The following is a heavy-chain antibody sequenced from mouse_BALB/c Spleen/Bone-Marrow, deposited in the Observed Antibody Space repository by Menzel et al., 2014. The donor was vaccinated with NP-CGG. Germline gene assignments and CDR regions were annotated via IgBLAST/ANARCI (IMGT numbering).Heavy chain of an antibody. D-gene: IGHD2-14*01. J-gene: IGHJ2*01. CDR2: INPDSSAL. CDR3: ARPVYRYAPPAY. V-gene: IGHV4-1*02. Sequence: EVQLQESGGGLVQPGGSLRLSCAASGFDFSRYWMSWVRQAPGKGLGWTGEINPDSSALNYTPSLKDKFIISRDNAKNPLYLQMNKVRSEDTALYYCARPVYRYAPPAYWGQGTTLTVSS. CDR1: GFDFSRYW.